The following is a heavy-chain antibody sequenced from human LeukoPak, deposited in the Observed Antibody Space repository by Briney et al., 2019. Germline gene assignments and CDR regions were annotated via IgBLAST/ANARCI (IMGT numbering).Heavy chain of an antibody. Sequence: ASVKVSCKASGYTFTSYAMHWVRQAPGQRLEWMGWINAGNGNTKYSQKFQGRVTITRDTSASTAYMELSSLRSEDTAVYYCAREDYYDSSGQNYDAFDIWGQGTMVTVSS. J-gene: IGHJ3*02. D-gene: IGHD3-22*01. CDR3: AREDYYDSSGQNYDAFDI. CDR1: GYTFTSYA. CDR2: INAGNGNT. V-gene: IGHV1-3*01.